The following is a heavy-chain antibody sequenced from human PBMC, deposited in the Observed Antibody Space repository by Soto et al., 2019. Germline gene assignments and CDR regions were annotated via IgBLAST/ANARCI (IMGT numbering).Heavy chain of an antibody. D-gene: IGHD6-13*01. Sequence: PSETLYLTCTVSDGPIISYFYPWARHRPGKGLEWIGSVYYTGTTDYNPSPESRVSISVNTSETQYSLNLRSMTAADTAVYSVASDLAAVARAFAFWGQGTLVTVSS. J-gene: IGHJ4*02. V-gene: IGHV4-59*01. CDR1: DGPIISYF. CDR2: VYYTGTT. CDR3: ASDLAAVARAFAF.